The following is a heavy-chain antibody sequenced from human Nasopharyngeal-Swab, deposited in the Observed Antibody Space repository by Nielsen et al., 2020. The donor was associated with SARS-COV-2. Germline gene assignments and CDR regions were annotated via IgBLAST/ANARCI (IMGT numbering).Heavy chain of an antibody. Sequence: ASVKVSCKASGYTFTSYDINWVRQATGQGLEWMGWMNPNSGNTGYAQKFQGRVTITRNTSISTAYMELSSLRSEDTAVYYCARVSAGTSKRDAFDIWGQGTMVTVSS. J-gene: IGHJ3*02. CDR2: MNPNSGNT. CDR3: ARVSAGTSKRDAFDI. V-gene: IGHV1-8*03. CDR1: GYTFTSYD. D-gene: IGHD1-7*01.